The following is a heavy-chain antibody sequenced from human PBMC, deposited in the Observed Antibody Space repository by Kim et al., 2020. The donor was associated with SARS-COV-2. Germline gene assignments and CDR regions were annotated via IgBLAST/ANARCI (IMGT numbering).Heavy chain of an antibody. CDR2: INTNTGNP. CDR1: GYTFTSYA. J-gene: IGHJ5*02. V-gene: IGHV7-4-1*02. CDR3: ARDPYSGPAPGEWFDP. Sequence: ASVKVSCKASGYTFTSYAMNWVRQAPGQGLEWMGWINTNTGNPTYAQGFTGRFVFSLDTSVSTAYLQISSLKAEDTAVYYCARDPYSGPAPGEWFDPWGQGTLVTVSS. D-gene: IGHD5-12*01.